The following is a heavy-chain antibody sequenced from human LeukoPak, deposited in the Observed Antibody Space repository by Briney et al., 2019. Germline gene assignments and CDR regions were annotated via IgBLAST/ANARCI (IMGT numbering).Heavy chain of an antibody. D-gene: IGHD5-24*01. V-gene: IGHV3-23*01. CDR1: GFTFSSYA. Sequence: GGSLRLSCAASGFTFSSYAMSWVRQAPGKGLEWVSAISGSGGSTYYADSVKGRFTISRDNAKNSLYLQMNSLRAEDTAVYYCARALRRDGLSGEGYWGQGTLVTVSS. J-gene: IGHJ4*02. CDR2: ISGSGGST. CDR3: ARALRRDGLSGEGY.